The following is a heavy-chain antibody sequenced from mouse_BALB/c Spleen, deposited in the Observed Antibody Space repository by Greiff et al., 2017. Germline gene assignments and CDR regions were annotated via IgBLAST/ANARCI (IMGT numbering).Heavy chain of an antibody. Sequence: VKLQESGPGLVAPSQSLSITCTVSGFSLTSYGVHWVRQPPGKGLEWLGVIWAGGSTNYNSALMSRLSISKDNAKSQVFLKMNSLQTDDTSMYYCARDTGDYAMDYWGQGTSVTVSA. CDR1: GFSLTSYG. CDR2: IWAGGST. V-gene: IGHV2-9*02. J-gene: IGHJ4*01. D-gene: IGHD4-1*01. CDR3: ARDTGDYAMDY.